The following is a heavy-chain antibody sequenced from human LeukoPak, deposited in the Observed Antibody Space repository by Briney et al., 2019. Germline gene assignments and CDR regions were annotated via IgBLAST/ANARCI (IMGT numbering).Heavy chain of an antibody. CDR1: GGSISSYY. Sequence: SETLSLTCTVSGGSISSYYWSWIRQPPGKGLEWIGYIYYCGSTNYNPSLKSRVTISVDTSKNQFSLKLSSVTAADTAVYYCARHMMVGATYRDWGQGTLVTVSS. D-gene: IGHD1-26*01. J-gene: IGHJ4*02. CDR2: IYYCGST. CDR3: ARHMMVGATYRD. V-gene: IGHV4-59*08.